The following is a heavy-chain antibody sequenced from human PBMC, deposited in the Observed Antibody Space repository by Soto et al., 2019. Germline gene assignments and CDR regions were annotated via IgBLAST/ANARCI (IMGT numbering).Heavy chain of an antibody. V-gene: IGHV3-7*05. Sequence: EVQLVESGGGLVQPGGSLRLSCAASGFTFSHYWMTWVRQAPGKGLEWVANIKEDGSDRNYVDSVKGRFTISRDNAKNSLYLQLNGLRAEDTAVYYCASAGSENDYWGQGTLVTVSS. D-gene: IGHD3-10*01. CDR3: ASAGSENDY. CDR1: GFTFSHYW. J-gene: IGHJ4*02. CDR2: IKEDGSDR.